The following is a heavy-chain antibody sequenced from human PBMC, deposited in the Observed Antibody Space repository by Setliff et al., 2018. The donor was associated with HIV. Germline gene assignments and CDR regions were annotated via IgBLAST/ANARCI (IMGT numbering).Heavy chain of an antibody. D-gene: IGHD2-2*02. CDR1: GGSFSGYY. Sequence: PSETLSLTCAVYGGSFSGYYWSWIRQTPGEGLEWIGEINFGGSTKYNPSLKSRVTISEDTSKNQFSLSLKSVTAADTAVYYCARRGWNGYKAFDYRGQGTLVTVSS. CDR3: ARRGWNGYKAFDY. J-gene: IGHJ4*02. V-gene: IGHV4-34*01. CDR2: INFGGST.